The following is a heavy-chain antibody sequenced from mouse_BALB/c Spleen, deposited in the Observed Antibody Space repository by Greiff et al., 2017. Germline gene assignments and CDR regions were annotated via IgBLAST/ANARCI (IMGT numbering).Heavy chain of an antibody. V-gene: IGHV3-2*02. CDR3: VSYGSSPAWFAY. CDR2: IRYSGST. D-gene: IGHD1-1*01. Sequence: VQLKESGPGLVKPSQSLSLTCTVTGYSITSDYAWNWIRQFPGNKLEWMGYIRYSGSTRYNPSLKSRISITRDTSKNQFFLQLNSVTTEDTATYYCVSYGSSPAWFAYWGQGTLVTVSA. J-gene: IGHJ3*01. CDR1: GYSITSDYA.